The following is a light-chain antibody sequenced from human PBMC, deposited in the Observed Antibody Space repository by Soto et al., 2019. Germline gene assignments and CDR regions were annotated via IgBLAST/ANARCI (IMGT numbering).Light chain of an antibody. Sequence: QSALTQPASVSGSPGQSITISCTGSSGDVGHYNYVSWYQQRPGKAPKLMIYEVSNRPSGVSNRFSGSKSGNTASLIISGLQAEDEADYYCTSYTTSRIWVFGGGTKLTVL. J-gene: IGLJ3*02. CDR3: TSYTTSRIWV. CDR2: EVS. V-gene: IGLV2-14*01. CDR1: SGDVGHYNY.